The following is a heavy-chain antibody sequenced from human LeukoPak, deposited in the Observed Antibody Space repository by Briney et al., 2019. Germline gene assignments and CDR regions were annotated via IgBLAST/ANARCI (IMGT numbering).Heavy chain of an antibody. D-gene: IGHD3-10*01. J-gene: IGHJ5*02. CDR2: TSSSSRNI. Sequence: AGYLTRYCSGSGLTFSSYDMMWVRQAQGLGLEWCTYTSSSSRNIYYADSVRGRFTISRDNAKNSLYLQMNSLRAEDTAVYYCARDPGLDPWGQGTLVTVSS. CDR3: ARDPGLDP. V-gene: IGHV3-48*03. CDR1: GLTFSSYD.